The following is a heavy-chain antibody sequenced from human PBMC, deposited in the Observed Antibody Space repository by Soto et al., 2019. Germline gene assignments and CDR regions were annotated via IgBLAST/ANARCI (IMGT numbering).Heavy chain of an antibody. CDR1: GYTLTELS. CDR2: FDPEDGET. V-gene: IGHV1-24*01. CDR3: ATGPNPPSVLRFLEWLYFGY. J-gene: IGHJ4*02. Sequence: ASVKVSCKVSGYTLTELSMHWVRQAPGKGLEWMGGFDPEDGETIYAQKFQGRVTMTEDTSTDTAYMELSSLRSEETAVYYCATGPNPPSVLRFLEWLYFGYWGEGTLVTFSA. D-gene: IGHD3-3*01.